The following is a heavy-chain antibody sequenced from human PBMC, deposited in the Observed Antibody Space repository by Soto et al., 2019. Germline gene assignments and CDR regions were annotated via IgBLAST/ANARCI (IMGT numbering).Heavy chain of an antibody. CDR3: ARGGYSSTSYYGLDV. J-gene: IGHJ6*02. D-gene: IGHD5-12*01. Sequence: GASVKVSCKASGQSFPSYAMHWVRQAPGQRLEWRGWISVGGTNTKYSPKLQGRVTITRDTPANTVYMELSSLRSEDTAVYFCARGGYSSTSYYGLDVWGQGTTVTVSS. V-gene: IGHV1-3*01. CDR2: ISVGGTNT. CDR1: GQSFPSYA.